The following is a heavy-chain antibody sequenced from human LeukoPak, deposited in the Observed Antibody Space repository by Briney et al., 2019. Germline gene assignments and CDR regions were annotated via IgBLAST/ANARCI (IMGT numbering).Heavy chain of an antibody. CDR2: IYYSGST. V-gene: IGHV4-59*01. CDR1: GGSISSYY. D-gene: IGHD3-3*02. CDR3: ARGGGIRSAFDI. Sequence: KPSETPSLTCTVSGGSISSYYWSWIRQPPGKGLEWIGYIYYSGSTNYNPSPKSRVTISVDTSKNQFSLKLSSVTAADTAVYYCARGGGIRSAFDIWGQGTMVTVSS. J-gene: IGHJ3*02.